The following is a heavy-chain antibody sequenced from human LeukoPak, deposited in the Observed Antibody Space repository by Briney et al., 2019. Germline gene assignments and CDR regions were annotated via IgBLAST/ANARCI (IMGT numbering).Heavy chain of an antibody. Sequence: GGSLRLSCAASGFTFSSFGMSWVRQAPGKGLEWVSFISSRSNHIYYADSAQGRFTISRDSAKNSLFLQMDSLRAEDTAVYFCAGPYCSNGVCHRWYFDLWGRGTLVTVSS. CDR2: ISSRSNHI. D-gene: IGHD2-8*01. V-gene: IGHV3-21*01. CDR1: GFTFSSFG. CDR3: AGPYCSNGVCHRWYFDL. J-gene: IGHJ2*01.